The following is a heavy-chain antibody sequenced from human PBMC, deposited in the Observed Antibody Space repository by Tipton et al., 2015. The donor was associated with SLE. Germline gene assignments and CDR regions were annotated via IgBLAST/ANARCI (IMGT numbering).Heavy chain of an antibody. CDR3: AIDRRGWYLDR. Sequence: TLSLTCTVSGGSISSGGYYWTWIRQLPGKGLEWIGYIYYSGNTYYNPSLGSRLTISVDTSKNQFSLKLSSVTAADTAVYYWAIDRRGWYLDRWGRGTLVTVSA. CDR1: GGSISSGGYY. D-gene: IGHD3-10*01. V-gene: IGHV4-31*03. CDR2: IYYSGNT. J-gene: IGHJ2*01.